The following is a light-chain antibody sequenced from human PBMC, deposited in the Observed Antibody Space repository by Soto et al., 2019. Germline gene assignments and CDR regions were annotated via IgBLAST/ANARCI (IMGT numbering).Light chain of an antibody. Sequence: ETELTQSPGTLSLSPGERATLSCRASQTIRNNYLAWYQQKPGQAPRLLIYNTSFRITGIPDRFSGSGSGTDFTLTISRLEPEDLAVYYCQQYANAPMFTFGQGTKLEIK. J-gene: IGKJ2*01. CDR2: NTS. CDR3: QQYANAPMFT. CDR1: QTIRNNY. V-gene: IGKV3-20*01.